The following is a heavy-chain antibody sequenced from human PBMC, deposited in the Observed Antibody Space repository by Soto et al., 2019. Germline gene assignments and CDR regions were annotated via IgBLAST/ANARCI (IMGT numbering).Heavy chain of an antibody. CDR1: VFTFSAHT. D-gene: IGHD3-22*01. Sequence: EVQVVESGGGLVKPGGSLSLSCVVSVFTFSAHTMNWVRQDAATGLMWVSAISRSSTYIFYANSVKGRFTISRDNAKNSLYLQMNNLRAEDTAVYFCAGGDSRVYPGMGVWGLGTTVIVSS. CDR3: AGGDSRVYPGMGV. CDR2: ISRSSTYI. J-gene: IGHJ6*02. V-gene: IGHV3-21*02.